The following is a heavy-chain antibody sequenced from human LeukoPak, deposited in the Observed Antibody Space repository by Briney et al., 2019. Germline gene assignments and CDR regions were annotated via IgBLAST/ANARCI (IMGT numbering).Heavy chain of an antibody. CDR3: ARGTSYDMDV. J-gene: IGHJ6*03. D-gene: IGHD3-10*01. V-gene: IGHV4-4*07. CDR1: GGSISSYY. Sequence: PSETLSLTCSVSGGSISSYYWSWIRQPAGKGLEWIGRMHTSGTTNYNPSLKSRVTISVDTSKNHFSLKLSSVTAADTAIYFCARGTSYDMDVWGKGTTVSVSS. CDR2: MHTSGTT.